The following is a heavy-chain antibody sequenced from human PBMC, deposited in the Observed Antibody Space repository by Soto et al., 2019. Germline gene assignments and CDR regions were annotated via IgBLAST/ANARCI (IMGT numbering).Heavy chain of an antibody. CDR3: AKLTAA. CDR1: GFTFSAYV. V-gene: IGHV3-23*01. CDR2: ITSSGGGK. Sequence: EVEVLESGGGLVQPGGSLRLSCAASGFTFSAYVMSWVRQAPGKGLEWVASITSSGGGKYYADSVKGRFTVSRDNSKNRVYLQMNSLRDEDTAVYYCAKLTAAWGQGTLVTVSS. D-gene: IGHD6-13*01. J-gene: IGHJ1*01.